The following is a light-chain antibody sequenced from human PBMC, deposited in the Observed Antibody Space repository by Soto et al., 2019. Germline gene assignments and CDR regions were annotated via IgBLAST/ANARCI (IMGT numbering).Light chain of an antibody. J-gene: IGLJ3*02. Sequence: QSVLTQPPSVSGAPGQRVTISCTGSSSNIGAGYDVHWYRQLPGTAPKLLIYGNSNRPSGVPDRFSGSKSGTSASLAITGLQAEDEADYYCQSYDSSWVFGGGTKLTVL. CDR3: QSYDSSWV. V-gene: IGLV1-40*01. CDR2: GNS. CDR1: SSNIGAGYD.